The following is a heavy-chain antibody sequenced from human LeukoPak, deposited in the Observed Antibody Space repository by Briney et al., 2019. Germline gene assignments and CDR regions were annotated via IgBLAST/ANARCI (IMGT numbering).Heavy chain of an antibody. V-gene: IGHV1-69*13. J-gene: IGHJ4*02. D-gene: IGHD7-27*01. Sequence: GASVKVSCKVSGYTLTELSMHWVRQAPGQGLEWMGGIIPIFGTANYAQKFQGRVTITADESTSTAYMELSSLRSEDTAVYYCARAQEAGDFDYWGQGTLVTVSS. CDR2: IIPIFGTA. CDR3: ARAQEAGDFDY. CDR1: GYTLTELS.